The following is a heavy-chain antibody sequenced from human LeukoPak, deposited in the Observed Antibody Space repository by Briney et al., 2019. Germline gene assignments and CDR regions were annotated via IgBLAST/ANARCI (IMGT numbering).Heavy chain of an antibody. CDR1: SGSISTSNYY. D-gene: IGHD2-2*01. CDR3: ARVGEDVVVPAADYYYYYMDV. Sequence: SETLSLTCTVSSGSISTSNYYWGWVRQPPGKALEWIGNIFYSGSTYYSPSLKSRVTISVDKSKNQFSLKLSSVTAADTAVYYCARVGEDVVVPAADYYYYYMDVWGKGTTVTVSS. J-gene: IGHJ6*03. V-gene: IGHV4-39*07. CDR2: IFYSGST.